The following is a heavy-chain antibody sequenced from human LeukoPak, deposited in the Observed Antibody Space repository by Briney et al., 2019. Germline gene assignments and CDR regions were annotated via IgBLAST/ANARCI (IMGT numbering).Heavy chain of an antibody. Sequence: PSETPSLTCAAYGGSFSGYYWSWIRQPPGKGLEWIGEINHSGSTNYNPSLKSRVTISVDTSKNQFSLKLSSVTAADTAVYYCARVPFWSGYYSNWGQGTLVTVSS. CDR2: INHSGST. CDR1: GGSFSGYY. J-gene: IGHJ4*02. V-gene: IGHV4-34*01. D-gene: IGHD3-3*01. CDR3: ARVPFWSGYYSN.